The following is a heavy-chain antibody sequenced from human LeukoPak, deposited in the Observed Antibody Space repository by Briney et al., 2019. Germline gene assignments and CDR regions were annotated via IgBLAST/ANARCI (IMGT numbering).Heavy chain of an antibody. CDR2: IYPRDGST. CDR3: ARDQEGSDY. J-gene: IGHJ4*02. V-gene: IGHV1-46*01. Sequence: GASVKVSCKVSGYSFTSNYIHWVRQAPGQGLEWMGMIYPRDGSTSYAQRFQDRVTVTRDTSTSTVHMELSGLRSEDTAVYYCARDQEGSDYWGQGTLVTVSS. CDR1: GYSFTSNY.